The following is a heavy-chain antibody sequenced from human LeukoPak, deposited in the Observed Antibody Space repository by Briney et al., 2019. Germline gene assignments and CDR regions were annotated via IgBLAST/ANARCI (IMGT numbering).Heavy chain of an antibody. V-gene: IGHV4-4*07. J-gene: IGHJ4*02. CDR1: GGSISSYY. Sequence: PSETLSLTCTVSGGSISSYYWSWLRQPAGKGLEWIGRIYTSGSTNYNPSLKSRVTMSVDTSKNQFSLKLSSVTAADTAVYYCARDRIAAAGTVIDCWGQGTLVTVSS. CDR2: IYTSGST. D-gene: IGHD6-13*01. CDR3: ARDRIAAAGTVIDC.